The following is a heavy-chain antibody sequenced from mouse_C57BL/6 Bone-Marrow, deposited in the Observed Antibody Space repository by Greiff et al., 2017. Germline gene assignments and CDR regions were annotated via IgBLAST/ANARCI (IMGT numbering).Heavy chain of an antibody. D-gene: IGHD2-4*01. J-gene: IGHJ4*01. Sequence: QVQLQQSGAELVRPGASVTLSCKASGYTFTDYEMHWVKQTPVHGLEWIGAIDPETGGTAYNQKFKGKAILTADKSSSTAYMELRSRTSEDSAVYYCTEYDYDLYAMDYWGQGTSVTVSS. V-gene: IGHV1-15*01. CDR3: TEYDYDLYAMDY. CDR1: GYTFTDYE. CDR2: IDPETGGT.